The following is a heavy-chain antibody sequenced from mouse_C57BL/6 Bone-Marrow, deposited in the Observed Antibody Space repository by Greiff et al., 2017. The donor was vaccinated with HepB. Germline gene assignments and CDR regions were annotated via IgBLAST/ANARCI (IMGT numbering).Heavy chain of an antibody. CDR3: ARHEGWLLRGGAMDY. V-gene: IGHV5-12*01. CDR2: ISNGGGST. CDR1: GFTFSDYY. D-gene: IGHD2-3*01. J-gene: IGHJ4*01. Sequence: EVKVVESGGGLVQPGGSLKLSCAASGFTFSDYYMYWVRQTPEKRLEWVAYISNGGGSTYYPDTVKGRFTISRDNAKNTLYLQMSRLKSEDTAMYYCARHEGWLLRGGAMDYWGQGTSVTVSS.